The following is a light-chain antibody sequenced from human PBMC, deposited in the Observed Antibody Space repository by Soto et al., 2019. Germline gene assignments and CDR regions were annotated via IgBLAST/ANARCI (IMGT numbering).Light chain of an antibody. CDR3: SSYRRSNTLV. CDR2: EVS. CDR1: SSDIGSYNY. J-gene: IGLJ2*01. V-gene: IGLV2-14*01. Sequence: QSALTQPASVSGSPGQSITLSCTGTSSDIGSYNYVSWYQQHPGKTPKLVIYEVSSRPSGVSNRFSGSKSGNTASLTISGLQAGDEADYYCSSYRRSNTLVFGGGTKLTVL.